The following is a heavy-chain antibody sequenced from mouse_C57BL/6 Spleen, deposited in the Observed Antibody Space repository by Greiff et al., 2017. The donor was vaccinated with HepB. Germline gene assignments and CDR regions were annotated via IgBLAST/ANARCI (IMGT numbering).Heavy chain of an antibody. CDR3: ANRYDGYAWFAY. V-gene: IGHV1-64*01. CDR1: GYTFTSYW. Sequence: QVQLQQPGAELVKPGASVKLSCKASGYTFTSYWMHWVKQRPGQGLEWIGMIHPNSGSTNYNEKFKSKATLTVDKSSSTAYMQLSSLTSEDSAVYYCANRYDGYAWFAYWGQGTLVTVSA. D-gene: IGHD2-3*01. CDR2: IHPNSGST. J-gene: IGHJ3*01.